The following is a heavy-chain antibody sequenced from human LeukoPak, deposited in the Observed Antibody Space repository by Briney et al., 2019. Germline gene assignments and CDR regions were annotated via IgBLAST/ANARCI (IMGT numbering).Heavy chain of an antibody. J-gene: IGHJ5*02. CDR1: GFTVSSNY. D-gene: IGHD6-19*01. CDR2: IYSDGST. CDR3: ARFRVAMAGVNWFDP. V-gene: IGHV3-66*01. Sequence: PGGSLRLSCAASGFTVSSNYMSWVRQAPGKGLEWVSIIYSDGSTYYADSVKGRFTISRDNSKNTLYLQMNSLRAEDTAVYYCARFRVAMAGVNWFDPWGQGTLVTVSS.